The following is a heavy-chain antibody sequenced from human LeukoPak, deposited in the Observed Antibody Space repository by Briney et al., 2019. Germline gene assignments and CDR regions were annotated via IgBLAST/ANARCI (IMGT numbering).Heavy chain of an antibody. Sequence: GGSLRLSCAASGFTFSNYGMSWVRQAPGKGLEWVSGIGASGPSTFFADSVKGRFAISRDNSKKTLYLQMNRLRGDDTAVYYCAKLDLSHLYSSGYLDSWGQGTLVTVSS. D-gene: IGHD6-19*01. CDR3: AKLDLSHLYSSGYLDS. CDR2: IGASGPST. CDR1: GFTFSNYG. J-gene: IGHJ4*02. V-gene: IGHV3-23*01.